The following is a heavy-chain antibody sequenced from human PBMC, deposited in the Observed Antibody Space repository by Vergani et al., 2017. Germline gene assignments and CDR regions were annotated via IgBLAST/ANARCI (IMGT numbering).Heavy chain of an antibody. V-gene: IGHV3-23*01. J-gene: IGHJ1*01. CDR1: GFTFNHYA. CDR2: ISGSGGST. CDR3: ARDGTDSFVSSSDYSHLLYY. D-gene: IGHD3-22*01. Sequence: EVQLLESGGDLVQPGGSLRLSCAASGFTFNHYAMNWVRQAPGKGLEWVSGISGSGGSTYYAGSVKGRFTISRDSSKNTLYLQMNSLSAGDTAVYYCARDGTDSFVSSSDYSHLLYYWGQGILVTVSS.